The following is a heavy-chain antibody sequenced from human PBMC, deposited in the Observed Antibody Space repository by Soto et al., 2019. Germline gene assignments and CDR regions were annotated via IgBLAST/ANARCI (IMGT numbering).Heavy chain of an antibody. CDR2: IYYSGST. CDR1: GGSISSSSYY. Sequence: QLQLQESGPGLVKPSETLSLTCTVSGGSISSSSYYWGWIRQPPGKGLEWIGSIYYSGSTYYNPSLKSRVTISVDTSKNQFSLKLSSVTAADTAVYYCARHGDPRVPGLTYYFDYWGQGTLVTVSS. CDR3: ARHGDPRVPGLTYYFDY. J-gene: IGHJ4*02. V-gene: IGHV4-39*01. D-gene: IGHD3-10*01.